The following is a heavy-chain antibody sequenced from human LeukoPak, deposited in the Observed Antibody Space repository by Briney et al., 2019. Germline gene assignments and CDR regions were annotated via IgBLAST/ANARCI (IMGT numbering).Heavy chain of an antibody. CDR1: GGSISSSSYY. Sequence: PSETLSLTCTVSGGSISSSSYYWGWIRQPPGKGLEWIGSIYYSGSTYYNPSLKSRVTISVDTSKNQFSLKLSSVTAADTAVYYCAREVAAGIGVHFDYWGQGTLVTVSS. CDR2: IYYSGST. CDR3: AREVAAGIGVHFDY. J-gene: IGHJ4*02. V-gene: IGHV4-39*02. D-gene: IGHD6-13*01.